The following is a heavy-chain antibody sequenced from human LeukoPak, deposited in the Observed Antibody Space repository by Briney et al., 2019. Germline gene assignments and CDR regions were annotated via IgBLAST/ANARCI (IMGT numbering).Heavy chain of an antibody. CDR2: INHSGST. J-gene: IGHJ6*03. CDR3: ARLRVGSGWLHYYYLDV. Sequence: SETLSLTCAVYGGSFSGYYWSWIRQPPGKGLEWIGEINHSGSTNYNPSLKSRVTISVDTSKNQFSLKLTSVTAADTAVYYCARLRVGSGWLHYYYLDVWGKGTPVTISS. V-gene: IGHV4-34*01. D-gene: IGHD6-19*01. CDR1: GGSFSGYY.